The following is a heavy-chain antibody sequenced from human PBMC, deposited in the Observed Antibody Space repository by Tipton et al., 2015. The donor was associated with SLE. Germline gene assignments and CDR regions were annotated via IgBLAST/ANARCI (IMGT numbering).Heavy chain of an antibody. V-gene: IGHV3-23*04. CDR3: AKDPSRLSGYYHYGMDV. Sequence: QLVQSGGGLVQPGGSLRLSCAASGFTFSSYAMSWVRQAPGKGLEWVSAISGSGGSTYYADSVKGRSTISRDNSKNTLYLQMNSLRAEDTAVYYCAKDPSRLSGYYHYGMDVWGQGTTVTVSS. CDR2: ISGSGGST. CDR1: GFTFSSYA. D-gene: IGHD3-22*01. J-gene: IGHJ6*02.